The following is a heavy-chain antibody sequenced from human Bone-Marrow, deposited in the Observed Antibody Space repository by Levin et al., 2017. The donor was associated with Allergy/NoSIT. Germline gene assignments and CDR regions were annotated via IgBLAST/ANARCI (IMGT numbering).Heavy chain of an antibody. Sequence: PGGSLRLSCAASGFTFSSYAMSWVRQAPGKGLEWVSAISGSGGSTSNADSVKGRFTISRDNSKNTLYLQMSSLRAEDTAVYYCAKSLSNHGMGFGTPLDYWGQGTLVTVSS. CDR1: GFTFSSYA. J-gene: IGHJ4*02. D-gene: IGHD3-10*01. CDR3: AKSLSNHGMGFGTPLDY. CDR2: ISGSGGST. V-gene: IGHV3-23*01.